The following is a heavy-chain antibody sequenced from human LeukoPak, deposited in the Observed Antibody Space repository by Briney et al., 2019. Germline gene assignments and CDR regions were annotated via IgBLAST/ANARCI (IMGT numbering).Heavy chain of an antibody. V-gene: IGHV3-21*04. CDR1: GFTFSSYS. CDR2: ISSSSSYI. D-gene: IGHD1-14*01. J-gene: IGHJ4*02. Sequence: GGSLRLSCAASGFTFSSYSMNWVRQAPGKGLEWVSSISSSSSYIYYADSVKGRFTISRDNAKNSLYLQMNSLRAEDTAVYYCARVAVHYKYVNYFDYWGQGTLVTVSS. CDR3: ARVAVHYKYVNYFDY.